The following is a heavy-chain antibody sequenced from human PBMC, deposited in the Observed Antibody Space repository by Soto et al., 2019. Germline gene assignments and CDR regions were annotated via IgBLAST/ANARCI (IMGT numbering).Heavy chain of an antibody. V-gene: IGHV3-30*03. CDR2: ISSDGSKK. D-gene: IGHD2-15*01. CDR3: AMDLYGGSSRFDY. Sequence: QVQLVESGGGVVQPGRSLRLSCVASGFTFSNNGIHWVRQAPGKGLEWVAVISSDGSKKYYADSVKGRFTISRDNSKNPRYLQMHSLRAEGTAVYYCAMDLYGGSSRFDYWGQGTLVTVSS. CDR1: GFTFSNNG. J-gene: IGHJ4*02.